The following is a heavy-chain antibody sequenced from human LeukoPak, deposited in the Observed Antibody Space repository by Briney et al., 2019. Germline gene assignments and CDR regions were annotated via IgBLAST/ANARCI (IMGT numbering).Heavy chain of an antibody. CDR3: ARATTGNPIVVVVAAHEDRNYYYYYMDV. D-gene: IGHD2-15*01. J-gene: IGHJ6*03. CDR2: ISAYNGNT. V-gene: IGHV1-18*01. Sequence: ASVKVSCKASGYTFTSYGISWVRQAPGQGLEWMGWISAYNGNTNYAQKLQGRVTMTTDTSTSTAYMELRSLRSDDTAVYYCARATTGNPIVVVVAAHEDRNYYYYYMDVWGKGTTVTVSS. CDR1: GYTFTSYG.